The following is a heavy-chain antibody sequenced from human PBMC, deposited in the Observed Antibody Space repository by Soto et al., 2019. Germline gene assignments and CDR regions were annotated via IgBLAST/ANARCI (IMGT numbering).Heavy chain of an antibody. V-gene: IGHV1-69*13. Sequence: SVKVSCKASGGTFSDHALGWVRQAPGQGPEWMGGIIPLSGTTNYAQKFQGRVTITADESMTTAYLQWSSLKASDTAMYYCARAILSGSYYSDWFDPWGQGTLVTVSS. CDR3: ARAILSGSYYSDWFDP. CDR2: IIPLSGTT. D-gene: IGHD3-10*01. CDR1: GGTFSDHA. J-gene: IGHJ5*02.